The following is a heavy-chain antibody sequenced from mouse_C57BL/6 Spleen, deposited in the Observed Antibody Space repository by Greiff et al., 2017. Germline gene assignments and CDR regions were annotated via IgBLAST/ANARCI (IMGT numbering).Heavy chain of an antibody. CDR1: GYSITSGYY. V-gene: IGHV3-6*01. Sequence: EVKLLESGPGLVKPSQSLSLTCSVTGYSITSGYYWNWIRQFPGNKLEWMGYISYDGSNNYNPSLKNRISITRDTSKNQFFLKLNSVTTEDTATYYCARDRGPFDYWGQGTTLTVSS. CDR2: ISYDGSN. CDR3: ARDRGPFDY. J-gene: IGHJ2*01.